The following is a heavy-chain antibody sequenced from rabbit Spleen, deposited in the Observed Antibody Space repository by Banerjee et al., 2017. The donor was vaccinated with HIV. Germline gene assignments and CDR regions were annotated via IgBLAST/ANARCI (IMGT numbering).Heavy chain of an antibody. Sequence: QEQLVESGGGLVQPEGSLTLTCKASGVSFSDDSYMCWVRQAPGKGLEWIACIDAGSSGFTYFANWAKGRFTISKTSSTTVTLQMTSLTAADTATYFCARDTSSSFSSYGMDLWGPGTLVTVS. J-gene: IGHJ6*01. D-gene: IGHD1-1*01. CDR3: ARDTSSSFSSYGMDL. V-gene: IGHV1S45*01. CDR2: IDAGSSGFT. CDR1: GVSFSDDSY.